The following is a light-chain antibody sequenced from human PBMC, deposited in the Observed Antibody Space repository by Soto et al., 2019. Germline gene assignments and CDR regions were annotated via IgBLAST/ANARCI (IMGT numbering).Light chain of an antibody. J-gene: IGLJ1*01. Sequence: QSVLTQPPSGCGAPGHRVTISCTGTSSNIGAGLHVHWYQQLPGTAPKLLISGNNNRPSGVPDRFPGSKSRTSPSLAITGLQAEDEADYYCQAFDSSRSAIVFGTGTKVTGL. V-gene: IGLV1-40*01. CDR1: SSNIGAGLH. CDR3: QAFDSSRSAIV. CDR2: GNN.